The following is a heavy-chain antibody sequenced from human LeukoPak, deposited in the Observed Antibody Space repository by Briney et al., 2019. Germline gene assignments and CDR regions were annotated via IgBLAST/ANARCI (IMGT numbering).Heavy chain of an antibody. J-gene: IGHJ5*02. V-gene: IGHV1-69*04. Sequence: SLKVSCKASGGTFSSYAISWVRQAPGQGLEWMGRIIPILGIANYAQKFQGRVTITADKSTSTAYMELSSLRSEDTAVYYCASQSGTYCSSTSCYRFDPWGQGTLVTVSS. CDR1: GGTFSSYA. CDR3: ASQSGTYCSSTSCYRFDP. D-gene: IGHD2-2*01. CDR2: IIPILGIA.